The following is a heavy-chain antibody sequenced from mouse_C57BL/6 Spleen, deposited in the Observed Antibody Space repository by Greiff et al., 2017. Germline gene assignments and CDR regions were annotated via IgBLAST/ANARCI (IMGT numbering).Heavy chain of an antibody. CDR2: IYPGDGDT. J-gene: IGHJ2*01. Sequence: QVQLQQSGPELVKPGASVKISCKASGYAFSSSWMNWVKQRPGKGLEWIGRIYPGDGDTNYNGKFKGKATLTADKSSSTAYMQLSSLTSEDSAVYFCARRDYYYGSSYDFDYWGQGTTLTVSS. D-gene: IGHD1-1*01. V-gene: IGHV1-82*01. CDR3: ARRDYYYGSSYDFDY. CDR1: GYAFSSSW.